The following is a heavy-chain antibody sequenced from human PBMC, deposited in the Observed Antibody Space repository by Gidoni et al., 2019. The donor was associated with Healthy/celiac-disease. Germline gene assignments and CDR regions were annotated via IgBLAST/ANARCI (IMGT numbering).Heavy chain of an antibody. CDR2: IRSKANSYAT. D-gene: IGHD3-9*01. CDR3: TRADYDILTGSFDY. J-gene: IGHJ4*02. Sequence: EVQLVESGGGLVQPGGSLTLSCAASGFPFSGSAMHWVRQASGKGLEWVGRIRSKANSYATAYAASVKGRFTISRDDSKNTAYLQMNSLKTEDTAVYYCTRADYDILTGSFDYWGQGTLVTVSS. V-gene: IGHV3-73*02. CDR1: GFPFSGSA.